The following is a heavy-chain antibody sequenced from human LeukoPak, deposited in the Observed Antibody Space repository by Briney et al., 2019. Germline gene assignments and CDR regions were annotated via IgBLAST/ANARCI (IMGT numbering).Heavy chain of an antibody. CDR1: GFTFSTYS. CDR3: ARGPYSSSNYFEY. J-gene: IGHJ4*02. V-gene: IGHV3-48*01. Sequence: GGSLRLSCAASGFTFSTYSMNWVRQFPGKGLEWVSYISNIGSTIYYADSVKGRITISRDNAKNSLYLQMNSLRAEDTAVYYCARGPYSSSNYFEYRGQGTLVTGSS. D-gene: IGHD6-6*01. CDR2: ISNIGSTI.